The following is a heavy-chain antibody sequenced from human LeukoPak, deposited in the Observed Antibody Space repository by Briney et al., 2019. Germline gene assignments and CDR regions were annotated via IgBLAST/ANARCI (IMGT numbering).Heavy chain of an antibody. V-gene: IGHV3-7*01. CDR3: TRGRYSTVPCDL. CDR2: IKQDGSEK. CDR1: GFTFSSYW. Sequence: GGSLRLSCAASGFTFSSYWMSWVRQAPGKGLEWVANIKQDGSEKYYVDSVKGRFTISRYNAKNTLYLQMNSLKAAATAVYYCTRGRYSTVPCDLWGGSTLVTVSS. J-gene: IGHJ2*01. D-gene: IGHD4-17*01.